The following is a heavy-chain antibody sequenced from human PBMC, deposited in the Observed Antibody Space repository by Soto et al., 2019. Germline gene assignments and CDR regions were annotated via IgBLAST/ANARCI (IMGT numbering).Heavy chain of an antibody. D-gene: IGHD6-13*01. V-gene: IGHV3-7*03. CDR2: IKQDGSEK. J-gene: IGHJ6*02. CDR1: GFTFSSYW. Sequence: GGSLRLSCAASGFTFSSYWMSWVRQAPGKGLEWVANIKQDGSEKYYVDSVKGRFTISRDNAKNSLYLQMNSLRAEDTAVYYCARVEAAAGTWGYYYYGMDVWGQGTTVTVS. CDR3: ARVEAAAGTWGYYYYGMDV.